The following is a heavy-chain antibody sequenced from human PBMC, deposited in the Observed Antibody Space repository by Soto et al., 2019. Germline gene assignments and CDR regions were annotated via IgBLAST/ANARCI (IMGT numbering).Heavy chain of an antibody. CDR3: AKDRHDLRFGESLFFDY. Sequence: GESLKISCAASGFTFSSYGMHWVRQAPGKGLEWVAVISYDGSNKYYADSVKGRFTISRDNSKNTLYLQMNSLRAEDTAVYYCAKDRHDLRFGESLFFDYWGQGTLVTVSS. V-gene: IGHV3-30*18. CDR1: GFTFSSYG. CDR2: ISYDGSNK. J-gene: IGHJ4*02. D-gene: IGHD3-10*01.